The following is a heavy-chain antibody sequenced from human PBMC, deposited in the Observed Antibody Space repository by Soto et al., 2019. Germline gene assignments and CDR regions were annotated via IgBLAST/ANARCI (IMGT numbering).Heavy chain of an antibody. Sequence: SETLSLTCAVYGGSFSGYYWSWIRQPPGKGLEWIGEINHSGSTNYNPSLKSRVTISVDTSKNQFSLKLSSVTAADTAVYYCARGGGYCSSTSCPYYYYYGMDVWGQGTTVTVSS. J-gene: IGHJ6*02. V-gene: IGHV4-34*01. CDR3: ARGGGYCSSTSCPYYYYYGMDV. CDR1: GGSFSGYY. D-gene: IGHD2-2*01. CDR2: INHSGST.